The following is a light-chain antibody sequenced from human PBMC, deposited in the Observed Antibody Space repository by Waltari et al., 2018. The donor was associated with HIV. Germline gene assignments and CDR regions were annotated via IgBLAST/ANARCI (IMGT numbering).Light chain of an antibody. CDR3: QQYDRSWVT. Sequence: EILLTQSPGTRSLAPGEGANLSCPASQTVDRNYCSWYQKKPGQGPRLLVLGASRRATGIPDRFSGSGSGTDFTLTISRLETEDFAVYYCQQYDRSWVTFGGGTKVEIK. CDR2: GAS. CDR1: QTVDRNY. J-gene: IGKJ4*01. V-gene: IGKV3-20*01.